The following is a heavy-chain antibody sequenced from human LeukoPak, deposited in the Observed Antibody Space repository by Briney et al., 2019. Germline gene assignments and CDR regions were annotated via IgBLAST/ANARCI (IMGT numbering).Heavy chain of an antibody. V-gene: IGHV3-7*03. Sequence: GGSLRLSCEGSAFIFSGHWMNWVRQTPGKGLEWVASIKEDGSERQYVDSVKGRFSISRDNSKNTLYLQINSLRAEDTAVYYCARDGLTAGYGDYGEDYWGQGILVTVSS. CDR1: AFIFSGHW. CDR2: IKEDGSER. D-gene: IGHD4-17*01. J-gene: IGHJ4*02. CDR3: ARDGLTAGYGDYGEDY.